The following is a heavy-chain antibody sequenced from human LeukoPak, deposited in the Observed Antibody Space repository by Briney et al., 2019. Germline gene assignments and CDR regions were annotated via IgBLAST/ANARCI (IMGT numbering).Heavy chain of an antibody. V-gene: IGHV1-24*01. CDR3: TIYYYDSSYFDY. Sequence: APVKVSCKVSGNTLTELSMHWVRQAPGKGLEWMGGFDPEDGETIYAQKFKGRVTMTEDTSTDTAYMELTSLRSEDTAVYYCTIYYYDSSYFDYWGQGTLVTVSS. D-gene: IGHD3-22*01. J-gene: IGHJ4*02. CDR1: GNTLTELS. CDR2: FDPEDGET.